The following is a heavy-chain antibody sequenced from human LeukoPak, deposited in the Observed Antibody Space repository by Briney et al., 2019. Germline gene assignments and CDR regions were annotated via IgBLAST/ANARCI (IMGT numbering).Heavy chain of an antibody. CDR3: VKNDGWFHLAQ. Sequence: GGSLRLSCAASGFYFRDHWMDWVRQAPGKGLEWVGHIKTDGSETYYLDSLKGRISTSRDNTNNALYLQMNSLRVEDTAVYYCVKNDGWFHLAQWGQGTLVTVSS. V-gene: IGHV3-7*03. CDR1: GFYFRDHW. CDR2: IKTDGSET. D-gene: IGHD6-19*01. J-gene: IGHJ4*02.